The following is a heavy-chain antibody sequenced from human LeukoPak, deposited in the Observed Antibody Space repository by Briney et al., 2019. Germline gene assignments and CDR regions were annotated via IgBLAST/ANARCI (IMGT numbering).Heavy chain of an antibody. CDR2: ISAYNGNT. D-gene: IGHD4-17*01. J-gene: IGHJ4*02. Sequence: ASVKVSCKASGGTFSSYAISWVRQAPGQGLEWMGWISAYNGNTNYAQKLQGRVTMTTDTSTSTAYMELRSLRSDDTAVYYCARDTVYGDNFDYWGQGTLVTVSS. V-gene: IGHV1-18*01. CDR1: GGTFSSYA. CDR3: ARDTVYGDNFDY.